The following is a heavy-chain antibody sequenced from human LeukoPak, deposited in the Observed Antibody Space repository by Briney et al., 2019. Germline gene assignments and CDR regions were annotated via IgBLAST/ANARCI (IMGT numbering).Heavy chain of an antibody. Sequence: GGSLRLSCAASGFTFSSYSMNWVRQAPGKGLEWVSSISSSSSYIYYADSVKGRFTISRDNAKNSLYLQMNSLRAEDTAVYYCARDRSGSYSGPRGGYYYYMDVWGKGTTVTISS. CDR2: ISSSSSYI. J-gene: IGHJ6*03. D-gene: IGHD1-26*01. CDR3: ARDRSGSYSGPRGGYYYYMDV. V-gene: IGHV3-21*01. CDR1: GFTFSSYS.